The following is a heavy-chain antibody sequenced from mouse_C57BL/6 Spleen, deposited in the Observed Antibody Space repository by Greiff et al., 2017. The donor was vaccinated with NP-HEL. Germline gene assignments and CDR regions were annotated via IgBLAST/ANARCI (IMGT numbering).Heavy chain of an antibody. CDR3: ARVYYEGFAY. Sequence: QVQLKQPGAELVRPGSSVKLSCKASGYTFTSYWMHWVKQRPIQGLEWIGNIDPSDSETHYNQKFKDKATLTVDKSSSTAYMQLSSLTSEDSAVYYCARVYYEGFAYWGQGTLVTVSA. CDR2: IDPSDSET. CDR1: GYTFTSYW. D-gene: IGHD2-4*01. J-gene: IGHJ3*01. V-gene: IGHV1-52*01.